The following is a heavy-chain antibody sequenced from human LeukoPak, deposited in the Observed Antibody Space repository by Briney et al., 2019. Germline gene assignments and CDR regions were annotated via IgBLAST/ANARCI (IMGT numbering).Heavy chain of an antibody. J-gene: IGHJ3*02. V-gene: IGHV3-11*04. D-gene: IGHD3-22*01. CDR2: ISSSGSSK. Sequence: GGSLRLSCAASGFRFRDYYMIWIRQAPGKGLEWVSYISSSGSSKYYADSVKGRFTISRDNARNSLFLQMNRLRAEDTAVYYCARDATMIVVTGNFDIWGQGTLLTVSS. CDR1: GFRFRDYY. CDR3: ARDATMIVVTGNFDI.